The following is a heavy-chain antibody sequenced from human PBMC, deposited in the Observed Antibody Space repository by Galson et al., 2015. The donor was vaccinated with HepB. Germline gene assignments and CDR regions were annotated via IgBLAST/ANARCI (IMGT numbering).Heavy chain of an antibody. CDR1: GFTLSAPA. CDR2: IRSKTANFET. Sequence: SLRLSCAASGFTLSAPAIQCVREAPGKGPEWVGRIRSKTANFETEHVESVEGRFTITRDDSKNTAYLHMNSLKTDDTAIYYCTGLGDFSGYISRWGQGTLVTVSS. D-gene: IGHD6-13*01. V-gene: IGHV3-73*01. CDR3: TGLGDFSGYISR. J-gene: IGHJ4*02.